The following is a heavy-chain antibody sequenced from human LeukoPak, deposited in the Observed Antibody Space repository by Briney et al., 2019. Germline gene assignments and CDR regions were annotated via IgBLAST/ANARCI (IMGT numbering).Heavy chain of an antibody. CDR2: IYYSGST. V-gene: IGHV4-39*07. CDR1: GGSISSGSYY. D-gene: IGHD3-10*01. CDR3: ARNGYYGSGSYGYYYYYYMDV. J-gene: IGHJ6*03. Sequence: SETLSLTCTVSGGSISSGSYYWGWIRQPPGKGLEWIGSIYYSGSTYYNPSLKSRVTISVDTSKNQFSLKLSSVTAADTAVYYCARNGYYGSGSYGYYYYYYMDVWGKGTTVTISS.